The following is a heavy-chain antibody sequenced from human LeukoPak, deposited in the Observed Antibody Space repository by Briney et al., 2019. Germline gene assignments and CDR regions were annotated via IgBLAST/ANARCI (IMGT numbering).Heavy chain of an antibody. D-gene: IGHD6-13*01. Sequence: ASVKVSCKASGYTFTSYDINWVRQATGQGLEWMGWMNPNSGNTGYAQKFQGRVTMTRNTSISTAYMELSSLRSEDTAVYYCARTKSIAAAGGYYNGMDVWGQGTTVTVSS. CDR2: MNPNSGNT. CDR1: GYTFTSYD. J-gene: IGHJ6*02. V-gene: IGHV1-8*01. CDR3: ARTKSIAAAGGYYNGMDV.